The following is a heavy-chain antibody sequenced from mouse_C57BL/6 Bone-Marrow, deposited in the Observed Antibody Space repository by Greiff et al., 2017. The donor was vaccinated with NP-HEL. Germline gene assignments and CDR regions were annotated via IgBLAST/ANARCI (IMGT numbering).Heavy chain of an antibody. J-gene: IGHJ2*01. V-gene: IGHV14-3*01. Sequence: VQLKESVAELVRPGASVKLSCTASGFNIKNTYMHWVKQRPEQGLEWIGRIDPANGNTKYAPKFQGKATITADTSSNTAYLQLSSLTSEDTAIYYCARPYGYDDHYFDYWGQGTTLTVSS. CDR2: IDPANGNT. CDR1: GFNIKNTY. D-gene: IGHD2-2*01. CDR3: ARPYGYDDHYFDY.